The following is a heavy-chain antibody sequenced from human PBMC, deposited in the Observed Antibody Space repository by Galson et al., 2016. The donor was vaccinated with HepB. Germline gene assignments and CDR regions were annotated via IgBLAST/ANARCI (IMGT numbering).Heavy chain of an antibody. CDR1: GFTFSNYN. CDR2: ISSRSTYL. J-gene: IGHJ1*01. D-gene: IGHD4-23*01. V-gene: IGHV3-21*01. CDR3: AADYGGNSGYFHY. Sequence: SLRLSCAASGFTFSNYNMNWIRQSPGRGLEWIASISSRSTYLYYSDSMKGRFVISRDNAQSSLHLDVDSLTVEDTAIYYCAADYGGNSGYFHYWGQGTLVTFSS.